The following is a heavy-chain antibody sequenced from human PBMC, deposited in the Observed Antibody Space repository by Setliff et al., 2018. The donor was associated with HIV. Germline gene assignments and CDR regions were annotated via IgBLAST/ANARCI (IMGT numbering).Heavy chain of an antibody. V-gene: IGHV3-49*04. Sequence: GGSLRLSCTASGFTFGDYTLSWVRQAPGKGLEWVGFIRSKPYGGTTEYGASVKGRFTMSRDDSKGIAYLQMNSLKTEDTAVYYCNTFLVPAFMDVWGKGTTVTVS. CDR2: IRSKPYGGTT. D-gene: IGHD2-2*01. CDR1: GFTFGDYT. CDR3: NTFLVPAFMDV. J-gene: IGHJ6*03.